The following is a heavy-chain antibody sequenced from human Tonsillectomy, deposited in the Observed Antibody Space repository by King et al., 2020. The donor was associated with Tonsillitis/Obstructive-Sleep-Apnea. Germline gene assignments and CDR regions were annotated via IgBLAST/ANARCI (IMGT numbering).Heavy chain of an antibody. V-gene: IGHV4-34*01. CDR3: ARGAGIQLWLRRVYGY. CDR2: INNSGST. J-gene: IGHJ4*02. D-gene: IGHD5-18*01. Sequence: VQLQQWGAGLLKPSETLSLTCAVYGGSFSGYYWSWIRQPPGKGLEWIGEINNSGSTNYNPSLKSRVTISVDTSKNQFSLKLSSVTAADTAVYYCARGAGIQLWLRRVYGYWGQGTLVTVSS. CDR1: GGSFSGYY.